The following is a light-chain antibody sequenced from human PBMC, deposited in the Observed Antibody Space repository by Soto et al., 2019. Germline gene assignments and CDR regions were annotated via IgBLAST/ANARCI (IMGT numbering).Light chain of an antibody. V-gene: IGKV1-8*01. CDR3: QQYYSYPQT. CDR1: QGISSY. J-gene: IGKJ1*01. Sequence: AIRMTQSPSSFSASTGGRVTITGGASQGISSYLAWYQQKPGKAPKLLIYAASTLQSGVPSRFSGSGSGTDFTLTISCLQSEDFATYYCQQYYSYPQTFGQGTKVDIK. CDR2: AAS.